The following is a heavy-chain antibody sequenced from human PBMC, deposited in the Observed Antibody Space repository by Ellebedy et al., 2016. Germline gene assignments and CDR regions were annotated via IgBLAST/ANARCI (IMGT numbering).Heavy chain of an antibody. CDR1: GGTFSSYA. D-gene: IGHD3-9*01. J-gene: IGHJ6*02. Sequence: SVKVSCXASGGTFSSYAISWVRQAPGQGLEWMGGIIPIFGTANYAQKFQGRVTITADESTSTAYMELSSLRSDDTAVYYCARQGFLTGFYYYYGMDVWGQGTTVTVSS. CDR2: IIPIFGTA. V-gene: IGHV1-69*13. CDR3: ARQGFLTGFYYYYGMDV.